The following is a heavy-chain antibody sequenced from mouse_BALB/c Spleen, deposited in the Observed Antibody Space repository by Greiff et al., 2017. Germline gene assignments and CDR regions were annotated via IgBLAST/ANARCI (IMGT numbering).Heavy chain of an antibody. CDR1: GFNIKDTY. J-gene: IGHJ4*01. CDR3: ARVRYDRYAMDY. CDR2: IDPANGNT. V-gene: IGHV14-3*02. D-gene: IGHD2-12*01. Sequence: LVESGAELVKPGASVKLSCTASGFNIKDTYMHWVKQRPEQGLEWIGRIDPANGNTKYDPKFQGKATITADTSSNTAYLQLSSLTSEDTAVYYCARVRYDRYAMDYWGQGTSVTVSS.